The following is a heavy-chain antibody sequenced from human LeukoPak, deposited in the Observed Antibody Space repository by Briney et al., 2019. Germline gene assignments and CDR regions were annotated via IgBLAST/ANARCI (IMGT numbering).Heavy chain of an antibody. Sequence: PSETLSLTCAVPGGSISSGGYSWSWIRQPPGKGLEWIGYIYHSGSTYYNPSLKSRVTISVDTSKNQFSLNLSSVTAADTTVYYCARYYSGSYDYWGQGTLVTVSS. CDR3: ARYYSGSYDY. D-gene: IGHD1-26*01. CDR2: IYHSGST. CDR1: GGSISSGGYS. J-gene: IGHJ4*02. V-gene: IGHV4-30-2*01.